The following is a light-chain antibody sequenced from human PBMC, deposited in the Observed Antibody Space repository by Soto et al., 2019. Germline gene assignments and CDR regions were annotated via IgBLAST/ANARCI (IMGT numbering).Light chain of an antibody. J-gene: IGKJ1*01. V-gene: IGKV1-6*01. CDR1: QAIRNE. CDR3: LHDNNFFWT. CDR2: GAS. Sequence: AIQMTQSPSSLSASVGDSVTISCRASQAIRNELSWYQQKPGTAPKLVIYGASTLQGGVPSRFSGSGFGTDFTLTIRSLQPEDVANYYCLHDNNFFWTFGQGTRVEI.